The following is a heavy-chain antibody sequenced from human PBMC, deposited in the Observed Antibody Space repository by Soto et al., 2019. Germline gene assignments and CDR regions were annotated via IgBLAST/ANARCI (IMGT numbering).Heavy chain of an antibody. V-gene: IGHV1-46*01. CDR3: AGDIWDYGGNTDY. CDR2: IDRTGAAT. J-gene: IGHJ4*02. Sequence: QVQLVQSGAEVKKPGAAVKVACKASGFTFTSYYMHWVRQAPGQGLEWMRMIDRTGAATTYAQRFQGRVTMTSDTSTSTVYMQLNFLRSEDTGVYYCAGDIWDYGGNTDYLGQGTLVTVSS. CDR1: GFTFTSYY. D-gene: IGHD4-17*01.